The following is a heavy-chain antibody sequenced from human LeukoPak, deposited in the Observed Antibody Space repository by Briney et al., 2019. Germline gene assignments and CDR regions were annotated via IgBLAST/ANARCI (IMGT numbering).Heavy chain of an antibody. D-gene: IGHD1-1*01. CDR1: GYTFTSYG. V-gene: IGHV1-8*01. J-gene: IGHJ6*04. Sequence: RASVKVSCKASGYTFTSYGIHWVRQATGQGLEWMGRMNPNNGNTGDAQKFQGRVTMTRDPSISTAYMELSSLRSEDTGVYFCARALAGTAELDVWGKGTTVTVSS. CDR2: MNPNNGNT. CDR3: ARALAGTAELDV.